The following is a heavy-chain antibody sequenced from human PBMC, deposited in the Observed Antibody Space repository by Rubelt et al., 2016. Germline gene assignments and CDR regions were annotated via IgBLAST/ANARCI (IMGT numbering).Heavy chain of an antibody. CDR1: GGSISSSSYY. CDR2: ISYSGST. J-gene: IGHJ4*02. CDR3: ARDPRAGTTSFDY. Sequence: QLQLQESGPGLVKPSETLSLTCTVSGGSISSSSYYWGWIRQPPGKGLEWIGSISYSGSTYYNPSLKSRVTISVDTSKNQFSLKLGSVTAADTAVYYCARDPRAGTTSFDYWGQGTLVTVSS. D-gene: IGHD1-7*01. V-gene: IGHV4-39*07.